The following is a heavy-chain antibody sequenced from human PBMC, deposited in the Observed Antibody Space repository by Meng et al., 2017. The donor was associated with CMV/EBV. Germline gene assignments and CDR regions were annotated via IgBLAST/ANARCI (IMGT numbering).Heavy chain of an antibody. CDR2: MSVGGST. CDR3: AKGFSTGLFNWFDP. CDR1: GFTFSNYA. D-gene: IGHD2-8*02. Sequence: AASGFTFSNYAMGWVRQVPGKGLEWVSLMSVGGSTYYAESVKGRFIISRDNSKNTLDLQMNSLRADDSAVYYCAKGFSTGLFNWFDPWGQGTLVTVSS. V-gene: IGHV3-23*01. J-gene: IGHJ5*02.